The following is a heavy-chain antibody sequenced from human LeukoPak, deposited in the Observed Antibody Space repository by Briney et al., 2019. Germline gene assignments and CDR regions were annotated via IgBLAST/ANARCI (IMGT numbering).Heavy chain of an antibody. CDR1: GGSISSYY. Sequence: PSETLSLTCTLSGGSISSYYWSCRQSPGKGLEWIGCIYYRGSTDYSPSLKSRVTISLDTSKNQLSLKLRSVTAADTAVYYCARVRFLEWPAPMDVWGKGTTVTVSS. CDR3: ARVRFLEWPAPMDV. J-gene: IGHJ6*03. D-gene: IGHD3-3*01. V-gene: IGHV4-59*01. CDR2: IYYRGST.